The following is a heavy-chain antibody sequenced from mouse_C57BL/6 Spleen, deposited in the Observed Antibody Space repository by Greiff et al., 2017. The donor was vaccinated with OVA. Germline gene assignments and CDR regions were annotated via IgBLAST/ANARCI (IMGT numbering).Heavy chain of an antibody. V-gene: IGHV1-64*01. J-gene: IGHJ2*01. CDR1: GYTFTSYW. Sequence: QVQLQQPGAELVKPGASVKLSCKASGYTFTSYWMHWVKQRPGQGLEWIGMIHPNSGSTNYNEKFKSKATLTVDKSSSTAYMQLSSLTSEDSAVYYCARSRIYDGYPFDYWGQGTTLTVSS. CDR2: IHPNSGST. CDR3: ARSRIYDGYPFDY. D-gene: IGHD2-3*01.